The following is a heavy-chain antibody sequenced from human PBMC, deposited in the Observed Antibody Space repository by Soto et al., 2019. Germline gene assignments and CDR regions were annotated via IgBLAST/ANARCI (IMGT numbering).Heavy chain of an antibody. V-gene: IGHV4-59*01. Sequence: PSETLSLTCTVSGGSISSYYWSWIRQPPGKGLEWIGYIYYSGSTNYNPSLKSRVTISVDTSKNQFSLKLSSVTAADTAVYYCARGEHSSGWYRRWFDPWGQGTLVTVSS. CDR3: ARGEHSSGWYRRWFDP. D-gene: IGHD6-19*01. J-gene: IGHJ5*02. CDR1: GGSISSYY. CDR2: IYYSGST.